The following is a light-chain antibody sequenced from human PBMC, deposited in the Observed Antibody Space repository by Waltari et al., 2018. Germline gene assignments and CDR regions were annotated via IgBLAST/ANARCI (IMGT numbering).Light chain of an antibody. Sequence: QSALTQPAAVSGSPGQSVTISCTGASSDIGRYDLVSWYQQHPGNAPKLVISDVNKRPPGVSDRFSGSKSVDTASLTISGLHFEDEADYYCCSYAGNYILVFGGGTRLTVL. CDR1: SSDIGRYDL. CDR2: DVN. V-gene: IGLV2-23*02. J-gene: IGLJ3*02. CDR3: CSYAGNYILV.